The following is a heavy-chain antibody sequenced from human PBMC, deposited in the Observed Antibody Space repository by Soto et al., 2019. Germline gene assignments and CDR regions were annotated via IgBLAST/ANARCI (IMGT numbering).Heavy chain of an antibody. Sequence: QVQLEQWGAGLLKPSETLSLTCDVYGGSFSGYYWNWIRQPPGKGLAWIGEINHGGSTNYSPSLKSRLNISPDKSKNQFALTLSSVTAADTAVYYCARGEVGATAYDYYYDLDVWGQGTTVTVSS. CDR1: GGSFSGYY. J-gene: IGHJ6*02. D-gene: IGHD1-26*01. CDR3: ARGEVGATAYDYYYDLDV. CDR2: INHGGST. V-gene: IGHV4-34*01.